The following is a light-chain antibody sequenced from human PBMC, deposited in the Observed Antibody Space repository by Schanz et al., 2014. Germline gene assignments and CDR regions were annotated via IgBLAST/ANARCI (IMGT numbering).Light chain of an antibody. Sequence: EIVLTQSPGTLSLSPGERATLSCRASQSVSSSFLAWYQQKPGQAPRLLIYGSSNRATGFPDRFSGSGSGTDFTLTISRLEPEDCAVYYCQQYGSSPMYTFGQGTKLEIK. V-gene: IGKV3-20*01. J-gene: IGKJ2*01. CDR3: QQYGSSPMYT. CDR1: QSVSSSF. CDR2: GSS.